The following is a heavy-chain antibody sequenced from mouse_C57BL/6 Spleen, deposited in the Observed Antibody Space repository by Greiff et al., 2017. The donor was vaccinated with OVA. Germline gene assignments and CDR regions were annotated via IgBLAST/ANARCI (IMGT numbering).Heavy chain of an antibody. J-gene: IGHJ4*01. Sequence: QVQLQQPGAELVKPGAPVKLSCKASGYTFTSYWMHWVKQRPGRGLEWIGRIDPNSGGTKYNEKFKSKATLTVDKPSSTAYMQLSSLTSEDSAVYYCASHYYGSSYYAMDYWGQGTSVTVSS. CDR1: GYTFTSYW. D-gene: IGHD1-1*01. CDR3: ASHYYGSSYYAMDY. V-gene: IGHV1-72*01. CDR2: IDPNSGGT.